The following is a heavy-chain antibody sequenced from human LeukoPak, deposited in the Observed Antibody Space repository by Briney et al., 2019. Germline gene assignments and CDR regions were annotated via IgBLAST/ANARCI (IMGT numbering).Heavy chain of an antibody. V-gene: IGHV1-46*01. D-gene: IGHD5-18*01. CDR2: INPSGGST. J-gene: IGHJ4*02. Sequence: GASVKVSCKASGYTFTSYYMHWVRQAPGQGLEWMGIINPSGGSTSYAQKFQGRVTMTRDTSTGTVYMELSSLRSEDTAVYYCASARRIQLWNYWGQGTLVTVSS. CDR3: ASARRIQLWNY. CDR1: GYTFTSYY.